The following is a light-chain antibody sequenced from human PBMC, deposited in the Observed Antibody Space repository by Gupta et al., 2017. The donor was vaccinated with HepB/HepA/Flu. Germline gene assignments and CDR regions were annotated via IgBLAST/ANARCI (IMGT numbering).Light chain of an antibody. CDR2: GNS. J-gene: IGLJ3*02. CDR3: QSYDSSLSRRV. CDR1: SSNIGEGYD. V-gene: IGLV1-40*01. Sequence: HSVLTQPPSVSESPAQRVTISCTGSSSNIGEGYDVHWYQQLPGAAPKLPITGNSNRPYGDPIRFCRSGSSTSASLAITGLQPEDEADYYCQSYDSSLSRRVFGGGTKLTVL.